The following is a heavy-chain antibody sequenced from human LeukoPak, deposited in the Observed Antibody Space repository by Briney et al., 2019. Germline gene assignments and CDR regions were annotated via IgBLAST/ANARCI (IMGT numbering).Heavy chain of an antibody. CDR3: ARSRMAYDSSGYYYADNFDY. Sequence: SETLSLTCAVSGGSISSGGYSWSWFRQPPGKGLEWIGYIYHSGSTYYNPSLKSRVTISVDRSKNQFSLKLSSVTAADTAVYYCARSRMAYDSSGYYYADNFDYWGQGTLVTVSS. CDR1: GGSISSGGYS. D-gene: IGHD3-22*01. CDR2: IYHSGST. J-gene: IGHJ4*02. V-gene: IGHV4-30-2*01.